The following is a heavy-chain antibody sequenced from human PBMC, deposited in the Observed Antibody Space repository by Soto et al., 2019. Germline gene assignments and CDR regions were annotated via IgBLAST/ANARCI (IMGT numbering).Heavy chain of an antibody. CDR1: GYTFTGYY. J-gene: IGHJ3*02. V-gene: IGHV1-2*02. CDR2: INPNSGGT. CDR3: AREGYSSGWSSAFDI. D-gene: IGHD6-19*01. Sequence: QVQLVQSGAEVKKPGASVKVSCKASGYTFTGYYMHWVRQAPGQGLEWMGWINPNSGGTNYAQKFQGGVTMTRDTSISTAYMELSRLRSDDTAVYYCAREGYSSGWSSAFDIWGQGTMVTVSS.